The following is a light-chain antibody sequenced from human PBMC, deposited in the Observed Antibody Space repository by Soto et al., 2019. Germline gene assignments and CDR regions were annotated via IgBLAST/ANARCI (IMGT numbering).Light chain of an antibody. CDR2: GAS. CDR1: QSVSSN. V-gene: IGKV3-15*01. Sequence: EIVMTQSPATLSVSPGERATLSCRASQSVSSNLAWYQQKPGQAPRLLIYGASTRATGIPARFSGSGSGTEFTLTIGSLEPEDFAVYYCQQRKHWPLTFGQGTRLEIK. CDR3: QQRKHWPLT. J-gene: IGKJ5*01.